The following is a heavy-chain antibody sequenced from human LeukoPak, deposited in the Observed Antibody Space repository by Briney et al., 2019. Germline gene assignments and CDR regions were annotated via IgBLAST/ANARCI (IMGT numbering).Heavy chain of an antibody. D-gene: IGHD4-23*01. V-gene: IGHV4-38-2*02. Sequence: TSETLSLTCTVSGNSINRGYYWGWIRQPPGKGLEWIGSFYHSVSTYYNPSLKSRVTISVDPSKNQFSLKLSSVTAADTAVYYCARDLRGGNSYYFDSWGQGTLVTVSS. CDR1: GNSINRGYY. CDR2: FYHSVST. J-gene: IGHJ4*02. CDR3: ARDLRGGNSYYFDS.